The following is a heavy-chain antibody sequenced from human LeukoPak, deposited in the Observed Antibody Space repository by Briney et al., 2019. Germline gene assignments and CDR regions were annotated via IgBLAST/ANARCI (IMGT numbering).Heavy chain of an antibody. J-gene: IGHJ4*02. CDR1: GFTFSSYW. Sequence: GGSLRLSCAASGFTFSSYWMSWVRQAPGKGLEWVANIKQDGSEKYYVDSVKGRFTISRDNAKNSLYLQMNSLRAEDTAVYYCATEYCSGGSCYSVSVGSFGAYWGQGNLVTVSS. D-gene: IGHD2-15*01. CDR2: IKQDGSEK. CDR3: ATEYCSGGSCYSVSVGSFGAY. V-gene: IGHV3-7*01.